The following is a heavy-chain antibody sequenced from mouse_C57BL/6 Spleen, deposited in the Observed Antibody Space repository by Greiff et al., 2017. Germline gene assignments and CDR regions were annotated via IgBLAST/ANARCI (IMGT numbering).Heavy chain of an antibody. CDR1: GYTFTSYW. V-gene: IGHV1-69*01. J-gene: IGHJ2*01. CDR3: ARPNSNHGGLDY. D-gene: IGHD2-5*01. CDR2: IDPSDSYT. Sequence: VQLQQPGAELVMPGASVKLSCKASGYTFTSYWMHWVKQRPGQGLEWIGEIDPSDSYTNYNQKFKGKSTLTVDKSSSTAYMQLSSLTSEDSAVYYCARPNSNHGGLDYWGQGTTLTVSS.